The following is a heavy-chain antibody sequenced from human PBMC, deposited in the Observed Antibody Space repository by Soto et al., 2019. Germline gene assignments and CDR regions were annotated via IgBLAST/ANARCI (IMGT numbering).Heavy chain of an antibody. CDR3: AITMVRGVIIPQYYYGMDV. CDR1: GGSISSSSYY. D-gene: IGHD3-10*01. Sequence: PSETLSLTCTVSGGSISSSSYYWGWIRQPPGKGLEWIGSIYYSGSTYYNPSLKSRVTISVDTSKNQFSLKLSSVTAADTAVYYCAITMVRGVIIPQYYYGMDVLGQGTTVT. J-gene: IGHJ6*02. V-gene: IGHV4-39*01. CDR2: IYYSGST.